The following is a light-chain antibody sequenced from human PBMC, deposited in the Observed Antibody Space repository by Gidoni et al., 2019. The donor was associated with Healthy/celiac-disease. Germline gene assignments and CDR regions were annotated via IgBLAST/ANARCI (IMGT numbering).Light chain of an antibody. CDR2: AAS. V-gene: IGKV1-27*01. J-gene: IGKJ3*01. CDR3: QKYNSAPS. Sequence: DIQLTQSPSSLSASVGDRVTITCRASQGISNFLVWYQQKPGKVPKLLIYAASTLQSGVPARFSGRGSGTECTLTISSLQPEDVATYYCQKYNSAPSFGPGTKVEIK. CDR1: QGISNF.